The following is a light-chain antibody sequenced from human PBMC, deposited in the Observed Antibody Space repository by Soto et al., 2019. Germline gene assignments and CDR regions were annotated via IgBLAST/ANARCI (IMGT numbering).Light chain of an antibody. Sequence: VLTQPASVSGSPGQSITISCTGTSSDVGVYDYVSWYQLHPGKAPKLMVFEVSNRPSGVSYRFSGSKSGNTASLTISGLQAEDEADYFCSSYSIRTAYLFGTGTKVTVL. CDR3: SSYSIRTAYL. J-gene: IGLJ1*01. CDR1: SSDVGVYDY. V-gene: IGLV2-14*01. CDR2: EVS.